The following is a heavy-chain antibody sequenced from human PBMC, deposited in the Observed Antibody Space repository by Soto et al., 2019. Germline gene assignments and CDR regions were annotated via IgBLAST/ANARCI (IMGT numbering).Heavy chain of an antibody. Sequence: EVQLLESGGRLVKPGGFRRLSCAASRLTFRRFSMNGVRQAPGEVLEWVSAMSCSSNYMYYADTLKGRFTISRDNATDAMFLQKHSMIAADTAVYYCAGAGSSGSCFCYWGQGTLVTVSS. CDR2: MSCSSNYM. D-gene: IGHD3-10*01. CDR3: AGAGSSGSCFCY. V-gene: IGHV3-21*01. CDR1: RLTFRRFS. J-gene: IGHJ4*02.